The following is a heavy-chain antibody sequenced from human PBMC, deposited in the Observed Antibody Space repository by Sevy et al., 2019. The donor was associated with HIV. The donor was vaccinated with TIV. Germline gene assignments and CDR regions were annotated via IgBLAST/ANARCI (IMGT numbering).Heavy chain of an antibody. CDR1: GYTLTELS. J-gene: IGHJ4*02. CDR3: ATGRYYYDSSGYYYTSRGNWFDY. CDR2: FDPEDGET. D-gene: IGHD3-22*01. Sequence: ASVKVSCKVSGYTLTELSMHWVRQAPGKGLEWMGGFDPEDGETIYAQKFQGRVTMTEYTSTDTAYMELSSLRSEDTAVYYCATGRYYYDSSGYYYTSRGNWFDYWGQGTLVTVSS. V-gene: IGHV1-24*01.